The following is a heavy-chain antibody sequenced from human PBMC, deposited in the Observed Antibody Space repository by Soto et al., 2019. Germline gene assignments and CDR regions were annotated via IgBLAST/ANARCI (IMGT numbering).Heavy chain of an antibody. CDR2: IYYSGST. D-gene: IGHD3-9*01. CDR3: ARTKRDILTGYYTGYFDY. CDR1: GGSISSYY. J-gene: IGHJ4*02. Sequence: SETLSLTCTVSGGSISSYYWSWIRQPPGKGLEWIGYIYYSGSTNYNPSLKSRVTISVDTSKNQFSLKLSSVTAADTAVYYCARTKRDILTGYYTGYFDYWGQGTLVTVSS. V-gene: IGHV4-59*01.